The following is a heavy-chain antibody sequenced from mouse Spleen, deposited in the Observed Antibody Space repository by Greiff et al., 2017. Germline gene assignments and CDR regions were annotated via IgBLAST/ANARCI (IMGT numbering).Heavy chain of an antibody. CDR1: GYTFTDYN. CDR2: INPNNGGT. Sequence: VQLKESGPELVKPGASVKMSCKASGYTFTDYNMHWVKQSHGKSLEWIGYINPNNGGTSYNQKFKGKATLTVNKSSSTAYMELRSLTSEDSAVYYCARGSYYGSYYYAMDYWGQGTSVTVSS. CDR3: ARGSYYGSYYYAMDY. V-gene: IGHV1-22*01. D-gene: IGHD1-1*01. J-gene: IGHJ4*01.